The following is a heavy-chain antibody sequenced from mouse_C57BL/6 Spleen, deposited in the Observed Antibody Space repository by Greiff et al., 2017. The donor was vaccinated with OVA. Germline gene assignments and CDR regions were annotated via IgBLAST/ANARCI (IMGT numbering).Heavy chain of an antibody. V-gene: IGHV5-6*02. CDR1: GFTFSSYG. Sequence: KLMESGGDLVKPGGSLKLSCAASGFTFSSYGMSWVRQTPDKRLEWVATISSGGSYTYYPDSVKGRFTISRDNAKNTLYQQMSSLKSEDTAMYYCARGGLLRDYAMDYWGQGTSVTVSS. CDR3: ARGGLLRDYAMDY. D-gene: IGHD1-1*01. CDR2: ISSGGSYT. J-gene: IGHJ4*01.